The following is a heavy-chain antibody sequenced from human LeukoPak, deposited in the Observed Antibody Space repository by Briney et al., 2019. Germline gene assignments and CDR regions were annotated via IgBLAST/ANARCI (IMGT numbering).Heavy chain of an antibody. J-gene: IGHJ4*02. CDR1: GFTFSSYG. V-gene: IGHV3-30*18. D-gene: IGHD3-22*01. CDR2: ISYDGSNK. Sequence: AGGSLRLSCAASGFTFSSYGMHWVRQAPGKGLEWVAVISYDGSNKYYADSVKGRFTISRDNSKNTLYLQMNSLRAGDTAVYYCAKDSGVSSGYLCWGQGTLVTVSS. CDR3: AKDSGVSSGYLC.